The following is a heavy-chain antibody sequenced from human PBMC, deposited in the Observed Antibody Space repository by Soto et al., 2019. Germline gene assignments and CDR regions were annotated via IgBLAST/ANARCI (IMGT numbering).Heavy chain of an antibody. D-gene: IGHD2-21*02. V-gene: IGHV1-69*02. CDR1: GGTFSSYT. CDR2: IIPILGIA. CDR3: SRAGGTSAYWGGDCRDIWAD. Sequence: QVQLVQSGAEVKKPGSSVKVSCKASGGTFSSYTISWVRQAPGQGLEWMGRIIPILGIANYAQKFQGRVTTTADKSTSTAYMELSSLRSEDTAVYYCSRAGGTSAYWGGDCRDIWADWGQGTLVTVSS. J-gene: IGHJ4*02.